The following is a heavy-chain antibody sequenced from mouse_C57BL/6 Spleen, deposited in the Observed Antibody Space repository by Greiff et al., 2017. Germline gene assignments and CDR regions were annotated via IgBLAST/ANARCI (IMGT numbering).Heavy chain of an antibody. J-gene: IGHJ1*03. D-gene: IGHD1-1*01. CDR3: ARIRGVVPYWYFDV. CDR2: IWWDDDK. V-gene: IGHV8-8*01. CDR1: GFSLSTFGMG. Sequence: QVQLKESGPGILQPSQTLSLTCSFSGFSLSTFGMGVGWIRQPSGKGLEWLAHIWWDDDKYYNPALKSRLTISKDTSKNQVFRKIANVDTADTATYYCARIRGVVPYWYFDVWGTGTTVTVSS.